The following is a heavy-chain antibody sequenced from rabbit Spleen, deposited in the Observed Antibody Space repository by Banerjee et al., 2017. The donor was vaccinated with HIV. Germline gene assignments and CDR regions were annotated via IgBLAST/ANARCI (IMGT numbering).Heavy chain of an antibody. V-gene: IGHV1S7*01. D-gene: IGHD8-1*01. CDR3: ARDAGRGDYIDGVFNL. CDR1: GFHVTTYY. Sequence: QLVETGGGLVQPGGSLTLSCKASGFHVTTYYMSWVRQAPGKGLEWIGYIDPVFGVTYYASWVNGRFSISRENTQNTVYLHLNSLTAADTATYFCARDAGRGDYIDGVFNLWGPGTLVSVS. J-gene: IGHJ4*01. CDR2: IDPVFGVT.